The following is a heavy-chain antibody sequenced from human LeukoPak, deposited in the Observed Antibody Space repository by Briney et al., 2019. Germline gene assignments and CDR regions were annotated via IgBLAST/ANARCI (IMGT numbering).Heavy chain of an antibody. CDR3: VREWLS. Sequence: GGSLRLSCPASGFPFSDYGMNWVRQAPGKGLEWLSHISSAAGKIYYADSVAGRFTISRDNAKNSLYLQMNSLRAEDTAVYYCVREWLSWGQGTLVTVSS. J-gene: IGHJ4*02. CDR2: ISSAAGKI. CDR1: GFPFSDYG. V-gene: IGHV3-48*01. D-gene: IGHD5-24*01.